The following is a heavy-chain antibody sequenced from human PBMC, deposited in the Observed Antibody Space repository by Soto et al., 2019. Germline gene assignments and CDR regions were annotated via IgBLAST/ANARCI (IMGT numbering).Heavy chain of an antibody. CDR2: ISSDGTDR. Sequence: GGSLRLSCAASGLTFSSYGMHWVRQAPGKGLECVAVISSDGTDRFYADSVKDRFTISRDNSKNTLFLHMNSLRAEDTAVYYCARDGGTFNWFDPWGQGTLVTVSS. V-gene: IGHV3-30*04. CDR3: ARDGGTFNWFDP. J-gene: IGHJ5*02. CDR1: GLTFSSYG. D-gene: IGHD3-16*01.